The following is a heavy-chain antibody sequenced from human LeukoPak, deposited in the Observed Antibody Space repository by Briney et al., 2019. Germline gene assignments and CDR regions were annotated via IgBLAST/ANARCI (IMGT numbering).Heavy chain of an antibody. J-gene: IGHJ4*02. CDR2: IYYSGST. D-gene: IGHD3-10*01. V-gene: IGHV4-30-4*01. Sequence: PSETLSLTCTVSGGSTSSGDYYWRWVRQPPGKGLEWIGYIYYSGSTYYNPSLKSRVTISVDTSKNQFSLKLSSVTAADTAVYYCARTYYGSGSYYSHWGQGTLVTVSS. CDR3: ARTYYGSGSYYSH. CDR1: GGSTSSGDYY.